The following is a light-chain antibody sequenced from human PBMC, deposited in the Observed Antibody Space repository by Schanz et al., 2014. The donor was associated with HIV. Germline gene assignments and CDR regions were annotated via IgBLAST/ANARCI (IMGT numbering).Light chain of an antibody. CDR3: SSYSTSDTLV. V-gene: IGLV1-44*01. J-gene: IGLJ2*01. Sequence: QSVLTQPPSVSGAPGQRVTISCSGSRSNIGKNTVNWYQQLPRTAPKLLIYSNNQRPSGVPDRFSGSKSGSTASLTISGLQAEDETDYYCSSYSTSDTLVFGGGTKVTVL. CDR2: SNN. CDR1: RSNIGKNT.